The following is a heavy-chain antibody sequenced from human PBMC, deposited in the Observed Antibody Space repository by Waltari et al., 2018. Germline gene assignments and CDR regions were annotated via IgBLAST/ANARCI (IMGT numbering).Heavy chain of an antibody. V-gene: IGHV3-21*01. J-gene: IGHJ5*02. Sequence: QLVESGGGLVKPGSSLRLSCAASGFRFGVYNRHWLRRAPGKGLEWVSSISSKSTYIYYADSVRGRFSISRDNAENSLFLQMNNLRGEDTAVYYCARDTIFYGSGSYDPWGQGTRVTVSS. CDR3: ARDTIFYGSGSYDP. D-gene: IGHD3-10*01. CDR1: GFRFGVYN. CDR2: ISSKSTYI.